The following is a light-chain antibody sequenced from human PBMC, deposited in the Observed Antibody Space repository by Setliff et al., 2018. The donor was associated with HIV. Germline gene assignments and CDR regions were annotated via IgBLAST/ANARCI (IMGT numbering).Light chain of an antibody. J-gene: IGLJ1*01. CDR2: QDN. CDR1: KLGDKY. V-gene: IGLV3-1*01. CDR3: QAWDSSTYV. Sequence: SYALTQPPSVSVSPGQTASITCSGAKLGDKYACWYQQKPGQSPVLVIYQDNKRPSGIPERFSGSNSGNTATLTISGTQAMDEADYFCQAWDSSTYVFGTGTKV.